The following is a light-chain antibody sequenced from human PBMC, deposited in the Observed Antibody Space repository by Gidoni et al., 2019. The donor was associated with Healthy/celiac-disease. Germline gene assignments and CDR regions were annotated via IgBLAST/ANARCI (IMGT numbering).Light chain of an antibody. V-gene: IGKV3-20*01. J-gene: IGKJ1*01. CDR3: QHYGSSPPWT. CDR2: GAS. Sequence: ELVLTPSPRSLSLSPGERATLSCRASQSVSSSYLAWYQQKPGQAPRLLIYGASSRDTGIPDRFSGSGSGTDFTLTISRLEPEDFAVHYCQHYGSSPPWTFGQGTKVEIK. CDR1: QSVSSSY.